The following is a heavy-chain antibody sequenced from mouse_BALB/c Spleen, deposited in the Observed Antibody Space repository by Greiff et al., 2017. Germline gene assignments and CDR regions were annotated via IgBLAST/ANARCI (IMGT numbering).Heavy chain of an antibody. Sequence: EVKLMESGGGLVKPGGSLKLSCAASGFTFSSYTMSWVRQTPEKRLEWVATISSGGSYTYYPDSVKGRFTISRDNAKNTLYLQMSSLKSEDTAMYYCTRGGNDYDDWYFDVWGAGTTVTVSS. D-gene: IGHD2-4*01. CDR1: GFTFSSYT. J-gene: IGHJ1*01. CDR3: TRGGNDYDDWYFDV. CDR2: ISSGGSYT. V-gene: IGHV5-6-4*01.